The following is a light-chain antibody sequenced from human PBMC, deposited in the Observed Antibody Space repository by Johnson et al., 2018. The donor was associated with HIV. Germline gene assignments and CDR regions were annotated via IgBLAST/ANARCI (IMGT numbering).Light chain of an antibody. CDR1: SSNVGSSF. V-gene: IGLV1-51*01. Sequence: QPVLTQPPSVSAAPGQTVTISCSGSSSNVGSSFVSWYRQVPGTAPKLLIYDNNKRPSGIPGRFSGSKSGPSATLGITGLQTGDEADCYCGTWDSSLSVYVFGTGTKFTV. J-gene: IGLJ1*01. CDR3: GTWDSSLSVYV. CDR2: DNN.